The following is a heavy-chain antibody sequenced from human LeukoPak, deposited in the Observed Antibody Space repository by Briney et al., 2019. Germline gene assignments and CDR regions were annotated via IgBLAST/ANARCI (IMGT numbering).Heavy chain of an antibody. Sequence: SETLSLTCTVSGGSISSSSYYWGWIRQPPGKGLEWIGSIYYSGSTYYNPSLKSRVTTSVDTSKNQFSLKLSSVTAADTAVYYCAREAAAGGRRIDYWGQGTLVTVSS. V-gene: IGHV4-39*07. J-gene: IGHJ4*02. CDR3: AREAAAGGRRIDY. CDR1: GGSISSSSYY. D-gene: IGHD6-13*01. CDR2: IYYSGST.